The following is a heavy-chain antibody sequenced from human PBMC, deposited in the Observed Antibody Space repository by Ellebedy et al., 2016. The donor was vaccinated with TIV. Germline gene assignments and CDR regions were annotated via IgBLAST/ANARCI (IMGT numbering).Heavy chain of an antibody. Sequence: ASVKVSXKASGYTFTGYYMHWVRQAPGQGLEWMGWINPNSGGTNYAQKFQGRVTMTRDTSISTAYMELSRLRSDDTAVYYCARDWVMFKGHYYYDPYYMDVWGKGTTVTVSS. D-gene: IGHD3-22*01. V-gene: IGHV1-2*02. J-gene: IGHJ6*03. CDR1: GYTFTGYY. CDR3: ARDWVMFKGHYYYDPYYMDV. CDR2: INPNSGGT.